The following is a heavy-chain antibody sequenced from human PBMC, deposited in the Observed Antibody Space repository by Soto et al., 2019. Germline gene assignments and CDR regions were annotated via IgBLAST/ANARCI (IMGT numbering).Heavy chain of an antibody. V-gene: IGHV4-31*03. CDR2: IFYSGST. CDR3: ASTEDFFDY. J-gene: IGHJ4*02. Sequence: SETLSLTCSVSGVSLTSGTYYWSWIRQHPGKGLEWIGYIFYSGSTDYNPSLKSRVNISVDTSKNQFSLKLSSVTAADAAVYYCASTEDFFDYWGQGTLVTVSS. CDR1: GVSLTSGTYY.